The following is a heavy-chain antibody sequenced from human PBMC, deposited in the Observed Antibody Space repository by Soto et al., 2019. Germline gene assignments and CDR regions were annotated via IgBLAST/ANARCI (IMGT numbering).Heavy chain of an antibody. V-gene: IGHV3-48*02. D-gene: IGHD3-22*01. Sequence: PGGSLRLSCAASGFTFSSFHMNWVRQAPGRGLEWVAYITSSSDTIYYSDSLKGRFTISRDNGKNSLFLQMNSLRDEDTAVYYCARERRLYYDSSAFDYWGQGTLVTVSS. CDR2: ITSSSDTI. CDR3: ARERRLYYDSSAFDY. J-gene: IGHJ4*02. CDR1: GFTFSSFH.